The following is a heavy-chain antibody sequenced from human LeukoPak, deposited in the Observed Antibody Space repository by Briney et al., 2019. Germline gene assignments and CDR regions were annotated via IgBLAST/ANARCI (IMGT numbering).Heavy chain of an antibody. J-gene: IGHJ4*02. Sequence: GGSLRLSCVASGFTFSSCSMNWVRQAPGKGLEWISYINSSSSTIYYAVSVKGRFTVSRDDAKNSLYLQMNSLRAEDTAVYYCASPVLLIRGVTVDYWGQGTLVTVSS. CDR3: ASPVLLIRGVTVDY. CDR2: INSSSSTI. V-gene: IGHV3-48*04. CDR1: GFTFSSCS. D-gene: IGHD3-10*01.